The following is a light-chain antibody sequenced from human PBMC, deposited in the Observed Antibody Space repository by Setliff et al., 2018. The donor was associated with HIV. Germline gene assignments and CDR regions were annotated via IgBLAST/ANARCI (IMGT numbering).Light chain of an antibody. CDR3: CSNTGSNTYV. V-gene: IGLV2-23*01. CDR2: QAT. CDR1: SSDVGGYNH. Sequence: QSVLTQPASVSGSPGQSITISCTGTSSDVGGYNHVSWYQQHPGKAPKLMIYQATKRPSGVSNRFSGSKSGNTASLTISGLQAEDEADYYCCSNTGSNTYVFGSGTKVTVL. J-gene: IGLJ1*01.